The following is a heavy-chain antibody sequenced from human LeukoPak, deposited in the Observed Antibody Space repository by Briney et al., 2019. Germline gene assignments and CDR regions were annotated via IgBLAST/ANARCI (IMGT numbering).Heavy chain of an antibody. Sequence: PSETLSLTCAVYGGSFSGYYWSWIRQPPGKGLEWIGYVDHTGSTNFNPSLNGRVSISRDTTKNLFSLRLRSVTAADTAVYFCARGRVSSSTWYSTYYYFFYMGVWGKGTTVTVSS. D-gene: IGHD1-1*01. CDR2: VDHTGST. CDR3: ARGRVSSSTWYSTYYYFFYMGV. CDR1: GGSFSGYY. V-gene: IGHV4-59*01. J-gene: IGHJ6*03.